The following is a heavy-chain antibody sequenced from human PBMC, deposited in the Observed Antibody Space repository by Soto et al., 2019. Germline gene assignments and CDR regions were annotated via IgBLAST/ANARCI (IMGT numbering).Heavy chain of an antibody. V-gene: IGHV3-30*18. CDR1: GFTFSVFG. J-gene: IGHJ4*02. CDR2: ISHEGNSK. D-gene: IGHD6-19*01. CDR3: AKTITLSPSDDSRGRGALIDH. Sequence: EFGGGVVQPGGSLRLSCAASGFTFSVFGMHWVRQAPGKGPEWVAVISHEGNSKHYADSVKGRFTISRDNAKNTLSLLMDSLRPEDTALYYCAKTITLSPSDDSRGRGALIDHWGQGTLVTVSS.